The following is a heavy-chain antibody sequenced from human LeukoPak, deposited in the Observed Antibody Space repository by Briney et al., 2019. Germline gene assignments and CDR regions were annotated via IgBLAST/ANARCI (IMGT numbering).Heavy chain of an antibody. Sequence: GGSLRLSCAASGFSFSTYWMSWVRQTPANGLEFVANIDQYGSVRNYMASLTGRCTISTDKAKRSVYLEINSLRADDTAVYYCARDPGSSAFDLWGRGALVTVSS. CDR2: IDQYGSVR. CDR3: ARDPGSSAFDL. CDR1: GFSFSTYW. J-gene: IGHJ4*02. V-gene: IGHV3-7*01. D-gene: IGHD1-14*01.